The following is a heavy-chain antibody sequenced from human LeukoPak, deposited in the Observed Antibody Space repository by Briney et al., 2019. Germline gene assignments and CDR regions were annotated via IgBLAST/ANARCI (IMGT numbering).Heavy chain of an antibody. D-gene: IGHD3-16*02. J-gene: IGHJ4*02. Sequence: ASVKVSCKASGYTFTSYGISWVRQAPGQGLEWMGWISAYNGNTNYAQKLQGRVTMTTDTSTSTAYMELRSLRSDDTAVYYCARGPYDYVWGSYPKNDYGGQGTLVTVSS. CDR1: GYTFTSYG. CDR3: ARGPYDYVWGSYPKNDY. V-gene: IGHV1-18*01. CDR2: ISAYNGNT.